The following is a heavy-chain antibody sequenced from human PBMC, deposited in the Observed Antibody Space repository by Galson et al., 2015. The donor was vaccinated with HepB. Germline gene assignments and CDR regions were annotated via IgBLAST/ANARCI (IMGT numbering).Heavy chain of an antibody. D-gene: IGHD2-8*01. V-gene: IGHV4-59*02. CDR3: ARWRGEWNAFDI. Sequence: GTLSLACRVSGVSVSSHYWNWMRQPPGKGLEWIGYIHYTGSTKCNPSLKSRLIMSTDTSKNQFSLKLSSVTAADTAVYYCARWRGEWNAFDIWGQGTVVSVSS. CDR2: IHYTGST. J-gene: IGHJ3*02. CDR1: GVSVSSHY.